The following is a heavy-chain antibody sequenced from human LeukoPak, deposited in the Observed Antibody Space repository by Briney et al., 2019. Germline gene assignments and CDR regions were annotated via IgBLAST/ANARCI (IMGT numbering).Heavy chain of an antibody. CDR1: GGSISSYY. D-gene: IGHD3-10*01. J-gene: IGHJ4*02. CDR2: IYYSGST. CDR3: ARANSGPYYFDY. V-gene: IGHV4-59*01. Sequence: SETLSLTCTVSGGSISSYYWSWIRQPPGKGLEWIGYIYYSGSTNYNPSLKSRVTISVDTSKNQSSLKLSSVTAADTAVYYCARANSGPYYFDYWGQGTLVTVSS.